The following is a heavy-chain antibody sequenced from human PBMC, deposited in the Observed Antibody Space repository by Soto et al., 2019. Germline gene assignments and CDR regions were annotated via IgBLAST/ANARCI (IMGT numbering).Heavy chain of an antibody. CDR2: ISSSSSYI. D-gene: IGHD4-17*01. V-gene: IGHV3-21*01. CDR1: GFTFSSYS. CDR3: ARDDYGDYRYYYGMDV. J-gene: IGHJ6*02. Sequence: EVQLVESGGGLVKPGGSLRLSCAASGFTFSSYSMNWVRQAPGKGLEWVSSISSSSSYIYYADSVKGRFTISRDNAKNSLYLQMNSLRAEDTAVYYCARDDYGDYRYYYGMDVWGQGTTVTVSS.